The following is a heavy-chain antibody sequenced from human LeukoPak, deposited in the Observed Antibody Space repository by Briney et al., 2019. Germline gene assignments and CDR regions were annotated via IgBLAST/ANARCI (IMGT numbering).Heavy chain of an antibody. CDR1: GFPFSSYA. CDR2: ISGSDGST. D-gene: IGHD2-2*01. CDR3: AKVETSGGANCYALDY. J-gene: IGHJ4*02. Sequence: RGGSPGLSCAASGFPFSSYAMTRVRPAPDKGLEWVSAISGSDGSTYYADSVKGRFTISRDDSQNTLYLQMNSLSAEDTAVYYCAKVETSGGANCYALDYWGQGTLVTVSS. V-gene: IGHV3-23*01.